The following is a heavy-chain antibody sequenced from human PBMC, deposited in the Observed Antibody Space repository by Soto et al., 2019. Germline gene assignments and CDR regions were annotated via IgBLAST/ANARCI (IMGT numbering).Heavy chain of an antibody. CDR3: ASDLITGYFDY. D-gene: IGHD1-20*01. CDR1: GFTFSSYW. Sequence: GGSLRLSCAASGFTFSSYWMSWVRQAPGKGLEWVANIKQDGSEKYYVDSVKGRFTISRDNAKNSLYLQMNSLRAEDTAVYYCASDLITGYFDYWGQGTLVTVSS. V-gene: IGHV3-7*01. J-gene: IGHJ4*02. CDR2: IKQDGSEK.